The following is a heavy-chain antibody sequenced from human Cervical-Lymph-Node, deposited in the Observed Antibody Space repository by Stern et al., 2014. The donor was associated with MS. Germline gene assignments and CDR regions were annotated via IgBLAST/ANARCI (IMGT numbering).Heavy chain of an antibody. J-gene: IGHJ6*02. Sequence: QVQLVQSGAEVKKLGASVNVSCKASGYTFNTYAIHWVRQAPGQGLERIGYINAGNGNTKYSQKFQGRVTITRDTSASTGYIELSSLRSEDSAVYYCATPFSHSFRYGMHVWGQGTTVTVFS. V-gene: IGHV1-3*01. CDR1: GYTFNTYA. D-gene: IGHD2/OR15-2a*01. CDR2: INAGNGNT. CDR3: ATPFSHSFRYGMHV.